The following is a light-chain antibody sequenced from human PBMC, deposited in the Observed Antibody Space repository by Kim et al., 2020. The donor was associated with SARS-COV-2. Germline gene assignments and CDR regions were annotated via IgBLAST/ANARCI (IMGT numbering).Light chain of an antibody. Sequence: SSELTQDPAVSVALGQTVRITCQGDSLRSYYASWYQQKPGQAPVLVIYGKNNLPSGFPDRFSGSSSGNTASLTITGAQAEDEADYYCNSRDSSGNHVVFGGGTKLTVL. V-gene: IGLV3-19*01. CDR3: NSRDSSGNHVV. CDR1: SLRSYY. CDR2: GKN. J-gene: IGLJ2*01.